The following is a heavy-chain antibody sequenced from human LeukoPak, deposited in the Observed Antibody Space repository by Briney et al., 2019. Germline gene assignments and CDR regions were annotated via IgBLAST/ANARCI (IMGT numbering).Heavy chain of an antibody. CDR1: GFTFISFA. CDR3: AKNSRSCGYCLDY. CDR2: ISGSGGST. V-gene: IGHV3-23*01. Sequence: GGSLRLSCAASGFTFISFAMSWVRQAPGKGLEWVSTISGSGGSTSYADSVKGRFTISIDNSKNTLYLQVNSLRAEDTALYYCAKNSRSCGYCLDYWGQGTLVTVSS. J-gene: IGHJ4*02. D-gene: IGHD3-22*01.